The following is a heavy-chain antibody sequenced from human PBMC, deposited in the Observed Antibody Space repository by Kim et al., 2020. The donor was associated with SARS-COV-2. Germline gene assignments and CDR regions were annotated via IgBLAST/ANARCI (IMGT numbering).Heavy chain of an antibody. D-gene: IGHD2-2*02. CDR3: ARVDCSSTSCYTEIPRNWFDP. Sequence: ASVKVSCKASGYTFTSYGISWVRQAPGQGLEWMGWISAYNGNTNYAQKLQGRVTMTTDTSTSTAYMELRSLRSDDTAVYYCARVDCSSTSCYTEIPRNWFDPWGQGTLVTVSS. CDR2: ISAYNGNT. V-gene: IGHV1-18*01. CDR1: GYTFTSYG. J-gene: IGHJ5*02.